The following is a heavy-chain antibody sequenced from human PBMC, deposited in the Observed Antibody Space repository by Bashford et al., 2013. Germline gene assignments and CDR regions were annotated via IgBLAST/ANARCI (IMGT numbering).Heavy chain of an antibody. CDR2: MNPNSGNT. V-gene: IGHV1-8*01. J-gene: IGHJ4*02. CDR1: GYTFTSYD. Sequence: ASVKVSCKASGYTFTSYDINWVRQATGQGLEWMGWMNPNSGNTGYAQKFQGRVTMTRNTSISTAYMELSSLRSEDTAVYYCARIDFPYSTSPFDYWGQGTLVTVSS. CDR3: ARIDFPYSTSPFDY. D-gene: IGHD2/OR15-2a*01.